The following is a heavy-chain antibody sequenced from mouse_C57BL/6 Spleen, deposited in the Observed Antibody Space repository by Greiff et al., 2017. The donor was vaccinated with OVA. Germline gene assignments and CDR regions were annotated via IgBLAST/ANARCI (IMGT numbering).Heavy chain of an antibody. CDR2: INPNNGGT. CDR1: GYTFTDYY. CDR3: ARSLYYGNPYWYFDV. D-gene: IGHD2-1*01. Sequence: DVQLVESGPELVKPGASVKISCKASGYTFTDYYMNWVKQSHGKSLEWIGDINPNNGGTSYNQKFKGKATLTVDKSSSTAYMELRSLTSEDSAVYYCARSLYYGNPYWYFDVWGTGTTVTVSS. V-gene: IGHV1-26*01. J-gene: IGHJ1*03.